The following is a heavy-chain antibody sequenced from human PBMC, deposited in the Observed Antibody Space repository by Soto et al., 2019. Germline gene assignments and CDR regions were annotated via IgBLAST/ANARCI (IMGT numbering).Heavy chain of an antibody. CDR1: GYTFTGYY. J-gene: IGHJ6*02. CDR3: AITPGIAAAGYFPDYYYYYGMDV. V-gene: IGHV1-2*02. D-gene: IGHD6-13*01. Sequence: ASVKVSCKASGYTFTGYYMHWVRQAPGQGLEWMGWINPNSGGTNYAQKIQGRVTMTRDTSISTAYMELSRLRSDDTAVYYCAITPGIAAAGYFPDYYYYYGMDVWGQGTTVTVSS. CDR2: INPNSGGT.